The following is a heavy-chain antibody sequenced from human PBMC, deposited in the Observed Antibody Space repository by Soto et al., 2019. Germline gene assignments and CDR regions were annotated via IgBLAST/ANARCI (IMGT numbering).Heavy chain of an antibody. CDR1: GFTFSSYA. Sequence: PGGSLRLSCAASGFTFSSYAMSWVRQAPGKGLEWVSAISGSGGSTYYADSVKGRFTISRDNSKNTLYLQMNSLRAEDTAVYYCANLPYRSYYYGMDVWGQGTTVTVSS. CDR2: ISGSGGST. CDR3: ANLPYRSYYYGMDV. D-gene: IGHD3-16*02. J-gene: IGHJ6*02. V-gene: IGHV3-23*01.